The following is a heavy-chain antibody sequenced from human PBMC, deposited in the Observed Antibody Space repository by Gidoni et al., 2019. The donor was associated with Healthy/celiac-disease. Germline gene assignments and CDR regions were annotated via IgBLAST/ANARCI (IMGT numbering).Heavy chain of an antibody. D-gene: IGHD2-2*01. CDR1: GYSISSGYY. CDR2: IYHSGST. J-gene: IGHJ6*02. V-gene: IGHV4-38-2*02. Sequence: QVQLQESGPGLVKPSETLSLTCAVSGYSISSGYYWGWIRQPPGKGLEWIGSIYHSGSTYYNPSLKSRVTISVDTSKNQFSLKLSSVTAADTAVYYCARDGSTSSYGMDVWGQGTTVTVSS. CDR3: ARDGSTSSYGMDV.